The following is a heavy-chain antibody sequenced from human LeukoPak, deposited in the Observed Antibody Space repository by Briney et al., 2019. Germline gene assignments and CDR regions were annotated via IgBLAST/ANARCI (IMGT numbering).Heavy chain of an antibody. D-gene: IGHD5-18*01. J-gene: IGHJ6*03. CDR3: AKERGTAMVRSYYMDV. V-gene: IGHV3-23*01. Sequence: GGSLRLSCTASGFTFSSYAMSWVRQAPGKGLEWVSGIIGSGGSTYYADSVKGRFTISRDNSKNTLYLQMNSLRAEDTAVYYCAKERGTAMVRSYYMDVWGKGTTVTISS. CDR1: GFTFSSYA. CDR2: IIGSGGST.